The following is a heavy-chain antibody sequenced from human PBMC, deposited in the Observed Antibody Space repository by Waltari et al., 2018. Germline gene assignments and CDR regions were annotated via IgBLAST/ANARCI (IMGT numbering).Heavy chain of an antibody. CDR2: ISDDGSNK. J-gene: IGHJ4*02. D-gene: IGHD3-10*01. Sequence: QVQLVESGGGVVQPGRSLRLSCAASGFTFSSYGMHWVRQAPGKGLEWVAVISDDGSNKYYADSVKGRFTISRDNSKNTLYLQMNSLRAEDTAVYYCAKDRGTWFLYFDYWGQGTLVTVSS. V-gene: IGHV3-30*18. CDR1: GFTFSSYG. CDR3: AKDRGTWFLYFDY.